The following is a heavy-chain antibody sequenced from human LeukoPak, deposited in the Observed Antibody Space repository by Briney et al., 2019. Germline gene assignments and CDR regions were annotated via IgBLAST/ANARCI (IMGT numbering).Heavy chain of an antibody. J-gene: IGHJ4*02. CDR3: ARDRSYGSFNY. V-gene: IGHV3-48*03. D-gene: IGHD5-18*01. CDR2: ISSSGSTI. Sequence: GGSLRLSCAASSSYAMSWVRQAPGKGLEWVSYISSSGSTIYYADSVKGRFTISRDNAKNSLYLQMSSLRAEDTAVYYCARDRSYGSFNYWGQGTLVTVSS. CDR1: SSYA.